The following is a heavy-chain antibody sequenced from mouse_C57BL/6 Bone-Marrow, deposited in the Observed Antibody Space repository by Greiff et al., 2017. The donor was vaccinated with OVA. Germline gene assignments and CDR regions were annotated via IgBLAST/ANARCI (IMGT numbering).Heavy chain of an antibody. CDR1: GYTFTSYW. V-gene: IGHV1-55*01. Sequence: QVQLQQSGAELVKPGASVKMSCKASGYTFTSYWITWVKQRPGQGLEWIGDIYPGSGSTNYNEKFKSKASLTVDTSSSTAYMQLSSLTSEDSAVYYCARKTLRIHWYFDVWGTGTTVTVSS. D-gene: IGHD1-1*01. J-gene: IGHJ1*03. CDR2: IYPGSGST. CDR3: ARKTLRIHWYFDV.